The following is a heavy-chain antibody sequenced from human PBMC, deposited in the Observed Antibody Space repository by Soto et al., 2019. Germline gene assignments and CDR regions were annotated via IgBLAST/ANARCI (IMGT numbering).Heavy chain of an antibody. D-gene: IGHD4-17*01. CDR1: GGSVNSGGYY. V-gene: IGHV4-31*03. Sequence: QVQLQESGPGLVKPSQTLFLTCTVSGGSVNSGGYYWSWIRQHPGQGLEWIGYVYYSGSAYYNPSLESRVTISLDTSRNQFSLKLTSVTAADTAVYYCARADDYGGPSGHYWSPGTLVTVSS. J-gene: IGHJ4*02. CDR2: VYYSGSA. CDR3: ARADDYGGPSGHY.